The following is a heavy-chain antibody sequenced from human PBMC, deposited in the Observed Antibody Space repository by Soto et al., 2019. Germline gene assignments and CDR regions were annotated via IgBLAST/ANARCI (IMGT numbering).Heavy chain of an antibody. CDR2: IYYSGST. CDR1: GGSISSGRYY. V-gene: IGHV4-31*03. CDR3: AREPLT. Sequence: QVQLQESGPGLVKPSQTLSLTCTVSGGSISSGRYYWNWIRQHPGKGLEWIGYIYYSGSTYYNPSLKKRVTISVDSSKNQFSLKLSSVTAADTAVYSCAREPLTWGQGTLVTVSS. J-gene: IGHJ4*02.